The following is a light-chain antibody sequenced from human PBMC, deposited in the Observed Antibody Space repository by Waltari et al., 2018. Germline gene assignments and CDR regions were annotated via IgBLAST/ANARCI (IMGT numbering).Light chain of an antibody. Sequence: DIQMTQSPSTLSASVGDRVTITCRASQSISNWLAWYQRKPGTAPKLLIYKASSLESGVPSRFSGTGSGTEFTLTISSLQPDDFATYYCQQYNTYSTFGQGTKVEIK. CDR1: QSISNW. V-gene: IGKV1-5*03. J-gene: IGKJ1*01. CDR3: QQYNTYST. CDR2: KAS.